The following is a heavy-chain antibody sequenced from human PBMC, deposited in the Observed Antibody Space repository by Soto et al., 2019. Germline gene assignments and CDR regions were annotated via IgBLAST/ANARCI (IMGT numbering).Heavy chain of an antibody. CDR1: GYTFTSYD. CDR3: ARVRSIAARLHFQH. V-gene: IGHV1-8*01. J-gene: IGHJ1*01. CDR2: MNPNSGNT. D-gene: IGHD6-6*01. Sequence: QVQLVQSGAEVKKPGASVKVSCKASGYTFTSYDINWVRQATGQGLEWMGWMNPNSGNTGYAQKVQGRVTMTRNTSISTADMELSSLRSEDTAVYYCARVRSIAARLHFQHWGQGTLVTVSS.